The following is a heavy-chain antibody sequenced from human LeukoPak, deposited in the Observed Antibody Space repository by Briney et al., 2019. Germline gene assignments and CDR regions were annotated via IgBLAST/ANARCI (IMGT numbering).Heavy chain of an antibody. CDR2: LSGSGGGT. V-gene: IGHV3-23*01. CDR1: GITLSNYG. CDR3: AKRGVVIRVILVAFHKEAYYFDS. Sequence: GGSLRLSCAVSGITLSNYGMSWVRQAPGKGLEWVAGLSGSGGGTNYADSVKGRFTISRDNAKNTLYLQMNSLRAEDTAVYFCAKRGVVIRVILVAFHKEAYYFDSWGQGALVTVSS. J-gene: IGHJ4*02. D-gene: IGHD3-10*01.